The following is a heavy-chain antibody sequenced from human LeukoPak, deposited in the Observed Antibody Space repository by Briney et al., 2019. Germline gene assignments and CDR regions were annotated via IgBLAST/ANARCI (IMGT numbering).Heavy chain of an antibody. Sequence: ASVKVSFKASGYTFTSYGINWVRQAPGQGLEWMGWISAYNGNTNYAQKLQGRVTMTTDTSTSTAYMELRSLRSDDTDVYYCARVPTGIAVAGSWFDPWGQGTLVTVSS. CDR2: ISAYNGNT. D-gene: IGHD6-19*01. J-gene: IGHJ5*02. CDR3: ARVPTGIAVAGSWFDP. CDR1: GYTFTSYG. V-gene: IGHV1-18*01.